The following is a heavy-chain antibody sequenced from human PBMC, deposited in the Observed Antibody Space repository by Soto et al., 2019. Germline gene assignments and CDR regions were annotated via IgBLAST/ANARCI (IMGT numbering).Heavy chain of an antibody. CDR1: GGSISSSSYY. CDR3: ARREHSRVVPAAAFDY. D-gene: IGHD2-2*01. V-gene: IGHV4-39*01. CDR2: IYYSGST. Sequence: SETLSLTCTVSGGSISSSSYYWGWIRQPPGKGLEWIGSIYYSGSTYYNPSLKSRVTISVDTSKNQFSLKLSSVTAADTAVYYCARREHSRVVPAAAFDYWGQGTLVTVSS. J-gene: IGHJ4*02.